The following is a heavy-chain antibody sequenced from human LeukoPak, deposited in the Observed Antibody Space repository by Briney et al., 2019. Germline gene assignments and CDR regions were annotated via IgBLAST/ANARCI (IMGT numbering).Heavy chain of an antibody. CDR1: GFTFSGYY. D-gene: IGHD6-19*01. J-gene: IGHJ4*02. CDR3: ARGFSSGWLDY. V-gene: IGHV1-2*02. Sequence: ASVKVSCKASGFTFSGYYMHWVRQAPGQGLEWMGWITPSSGGTKYAQSFEGRVTITKDTSINTAYMELSGLRSDDTAVFYCARGFSSGWLDYWGQGTLVTVSS. CDR2: ITPSSGGT.